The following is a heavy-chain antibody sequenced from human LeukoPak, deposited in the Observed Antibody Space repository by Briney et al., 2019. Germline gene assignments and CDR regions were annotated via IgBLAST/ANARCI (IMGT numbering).Heavy chain of an antibody. CDR3: PRDRGSSGWYDAFDI. CDR1: RFTFSSYG. J-gene: IGHJ3*02. Sequence: PGGSLRLSCAASRFTFSSYGMHWVRQAPGKGLEWVAVIWYDGSNKYYADSVKGRFTISRDNSKNTLYLQMNSLRAEDTAVYYCPRDRGSSGWYDAFDIWGQGTMVTVSS. CDR2: IWYDGSNK. V-gene: IGHV3-33*01. D-gene: IGHD6-19*01.